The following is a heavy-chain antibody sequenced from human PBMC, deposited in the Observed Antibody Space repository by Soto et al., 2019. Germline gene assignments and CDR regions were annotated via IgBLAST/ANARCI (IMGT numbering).Heavy chain of an antibody. Sequence: SETLSLTCAVSGGSISSSNWWSWVRQPPGKGLEWIGEIYHSGSTNYNPSLKSRVTISVDKSKKQFSLKLSSVTAADTAVYYCARDYGCSSTSCYNNWFDPWGLGTLVTVCS. CDR3: ARDYGCSSTSCYNNWFDP. D-gene: IGHD2-2*01. V-gene: IGHV4-4*02. CDR1: GGSISSSNW. CDR2: IYHSGST. J-gene: IGHJ5*02.